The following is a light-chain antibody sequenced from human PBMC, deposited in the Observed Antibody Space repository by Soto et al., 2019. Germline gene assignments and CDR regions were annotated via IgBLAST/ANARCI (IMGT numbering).Light chain of an antibody. CDR3: QQYGSSPWT. Sequence: EIVLTQSPATLSLSPGDSAALSCGASQSVSSNYLAWYQQKTGLAPRLLIYDKSRRATGIPDRFSGSGSGADLILSISRLEPEDFAVYYCQQYGSSPWTCGQGTKVDIK. CDR2: DKS. J-gene: IGKJ1*01. V-gene: IGKV3D-20*01. CDR1: QSVSSNY.